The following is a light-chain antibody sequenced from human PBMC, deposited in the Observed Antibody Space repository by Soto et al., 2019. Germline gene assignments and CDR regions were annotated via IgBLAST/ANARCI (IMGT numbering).Light chain of an antibody. Sequence: QSVLTQPPSVSGAPGQRVTISCTGSSSNIGAGYDVHWYQQLPGTAPKLLIYGNSNRPSGVPDRFSGSKSGTSASLAITGLQAEDEADYYCQSYDSSLRGWVFGGGTKVTVL. V-gene: IGLV1-40*01. CDR2: GNS. J-gene: IGLJ3*02. CDR3: QSYDSSLRGWV. CDR1: SSNIGAGYD.